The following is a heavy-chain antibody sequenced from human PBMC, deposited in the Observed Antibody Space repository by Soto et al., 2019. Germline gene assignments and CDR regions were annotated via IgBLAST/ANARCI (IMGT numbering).Heavy chain of an antibody. CDR2: ISAYNGNT. D-gene: IGHD6-19*01. CDR1: GYTFTSYG. CDR3: AREIAVAGTVSWFDP. Sequence: ASVKVSCKASGYTFTSYGISWVRQAPGRGLEWMGWISAYNGNTNYAQKLQGRVTMTTDTSTSTAYMELRSLRSDDTAVYYCAREIAVAGTVSWFDPWGQGTLVTVSS. V-gene: IGHV1-18*04. J-gene: IGHJ5*02.